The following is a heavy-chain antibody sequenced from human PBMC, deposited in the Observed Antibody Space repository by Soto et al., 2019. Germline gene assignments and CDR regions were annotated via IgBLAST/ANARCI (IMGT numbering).Heavy chain of an antibody. V-gene: IGHV1-69*12. Sequence: QVQLVQSGAEVKKPGSSVKVSCKASGGTFSSYAISWVRQAPGQGLEWMGGIIPIFGTANYAQKFQGRVTITADESTSTAYMEQSSLRAEDTAVYYCARAQEGKQQWLAYFDYWGQGTLVTVSS. D-gene: IGHD6-19*01. CDR1: GGTFSSYA. CDR3: ARAQEGKQQWLAYFDY. J-gene: IGHJ4*02. CDR2: IIPIFGTA.